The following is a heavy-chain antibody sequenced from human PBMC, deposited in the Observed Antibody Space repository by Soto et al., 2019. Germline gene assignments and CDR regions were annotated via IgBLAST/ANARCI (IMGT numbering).Heavy chain of an antibody. V-gene: IGHV3-23*01. CDR3: AKLGYSSGWYDFYYYYGMDV. J-gene: IGHJ6*02. D-gene: IGHD6-19*01. Sequence: GGSLRLSCAASGFTFSSYAMSWVRQAPGKGLEWVSAISGSGGSTYYTDSVKGRFTISRDNSKNTLYLQMNSLRAEDTAVYYCAKLGYSSGWYDFYYYYGMDVWGQGTTVTVSS. CDR1: GFTFSSYA. CDR2: ISGSGGST.